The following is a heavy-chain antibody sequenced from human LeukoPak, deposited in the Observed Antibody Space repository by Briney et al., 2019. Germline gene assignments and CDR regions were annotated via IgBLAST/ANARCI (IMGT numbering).Heavy chain of an antibody. D-gene: IGHD3-10*01. CDR3: SRDLRGYYGSGSYYRPGFDY. Sequence: GGSLRLSCAVSGFTFSSYWMSWVRQAPGRGLEWVSVIYSGGSTYYADSVKGRFTISRDNSKNTLYLQMNSLRAEDTAVYYCSRDLRGYYGSGSYYRPGFDYGGQGTLVTVSS. V-gene: IGHV3-66*01. CDR1: GFTFSSYW. CDR2: IYSGGST. J-gene: IGHJ4*02.